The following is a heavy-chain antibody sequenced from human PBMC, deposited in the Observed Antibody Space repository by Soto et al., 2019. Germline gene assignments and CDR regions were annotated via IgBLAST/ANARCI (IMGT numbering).Heavy chain of an antibody. J-gene: IGHJ2*01. V-gene: IGHV4-59*01. Sequence: QVQLQESGPGLVKPSETLSLTCTVSGGSISSYYWSWIRQPPGKGLEWIGYINYSGSTNHNPSLKSRVTPSVDTSKNQFSLKLSSVTAADTAVYYCARVWTFHWYFDLWGRGTLVTVSS. CDR1: GGSISSYY. D-gene: IGHD1-1*01. CDR2: INYSGST. CDR3: ARVWTFHWYFDL.